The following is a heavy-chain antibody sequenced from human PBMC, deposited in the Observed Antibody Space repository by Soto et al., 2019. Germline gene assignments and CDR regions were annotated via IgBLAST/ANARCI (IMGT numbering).Heavy chain of an antibody. J-gene: IGHJ4*02. V-gene: IGHV4-34*01. CDR3: ATYRGYSGGWNRYFDY. Sequence: SAPRSLTRAVYGGSYSGYHRSWIRQPPGKGLQSIGEINAGGSPKYKPPLKSPVTTSLDTWKNQVSMNLNSVTAAETAVYYCATYRGYSGGWNRYFDYWGQGTLVTVS. CDR2: INAGGSP. CDR1: GGSYSGYH. D-gene: IGHD6-19*01.